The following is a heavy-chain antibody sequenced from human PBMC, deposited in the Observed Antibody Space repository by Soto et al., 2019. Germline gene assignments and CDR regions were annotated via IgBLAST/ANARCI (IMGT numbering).Heavy chain of an antibody. CDR1: GFPFSSYW. V-gene: IGHV3-74*01. CDR3: ARDFSGWPSDPLGLAIDP. CDR2: INSDGSTI. J-gene: IGHJ5*02. D-gene: IGHD6-19*01. Sequence: AGGALRLSCAASGFPFSSYWMHWVRQAPGKGVLWVSRINSDGSTIYYADSVKGRFTISRDNAKNSLYLQMNSLRAEDTAVYYCARDFSGWPSDPLGLAIDPWGQGTLVTVSS.